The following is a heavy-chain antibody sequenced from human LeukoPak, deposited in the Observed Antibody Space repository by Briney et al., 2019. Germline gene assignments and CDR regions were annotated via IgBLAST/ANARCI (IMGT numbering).Heavy chain of an antibody. D-gene: IGHD1-26*01. J-gene: IGHJ4*02. CDR3: ARDGGGRELLLLLFDY. Sequence: GASVKLSCTASGYTFTGYYMHWVRQAPGPGLEWMGWINPNSGGTNYAQKFTGRVTMTRDTSISTAYMELSRLRSDDTAVYYCARDGGGRELLLLLFDYWGQGTLVTVSS. CDR1: GYTFTGYY. CDR2: INPNSGGT. V-gene: IGHV1-2*02.